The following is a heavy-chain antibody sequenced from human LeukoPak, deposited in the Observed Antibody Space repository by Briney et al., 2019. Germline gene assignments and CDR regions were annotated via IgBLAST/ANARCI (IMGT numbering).Heavy chain of an antibody. D-gene: IGHD4-23*01. CDR3: ARGDGGNGGGVDY. J-gene: IGHJ4*02. Sequence: GASVTVSCKSSVYTFTSYNMHWVRQAPGQGLEWMGIINPSGGSTSYAQRFQGRVTMTREKPTSKVYMELSSLRSEDTAVYYCARGDGGNGGGVDYWGQGTLVTVSS. V-gene: IGHV1-46*01. CDR1: VYTFTSYN. CDR2: INPSGGST.